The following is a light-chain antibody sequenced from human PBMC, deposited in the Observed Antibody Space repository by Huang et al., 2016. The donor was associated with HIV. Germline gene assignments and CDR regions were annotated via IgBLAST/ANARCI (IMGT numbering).Light chain of an antibody. J-gene: IGKJ3*01. CDR1: QSISSY. CDR3: QQGYSTPGGVT. Sequence: DIQMTQSPSSLSASVGDRVTITCRASQSISSYLNWYQQKPGKDPKLLIYAASNLQSGGPLRFSGSGSGTDFTLTISSLKPEDFATYYCQQGYSTPGGVTFGPGTKVDIK. CDR2: AAS. V-gene: IGKV1-39*01.